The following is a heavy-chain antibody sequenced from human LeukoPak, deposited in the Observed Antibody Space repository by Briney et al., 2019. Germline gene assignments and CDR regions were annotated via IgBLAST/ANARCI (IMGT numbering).Heavy chain of an antibody. J-gene: IGHJ4*02. D-gene: IGHD3-9*01. CDR3: ARGAWGGLTGDF. V-gene: IGHV3-48*01. CDR1: GFTFSSYS. CDR2: ISSSSSTI. Sequence: PAGSLRLSCAASGFTFSSYSMNWVRQAPGKGLEWVSYISSSSSTIYYADSVKGRFTISRDNAKKSLYLQMNSLRAEDTAVYYCARGAWGGLTGDFWGQGTLVTVSS.